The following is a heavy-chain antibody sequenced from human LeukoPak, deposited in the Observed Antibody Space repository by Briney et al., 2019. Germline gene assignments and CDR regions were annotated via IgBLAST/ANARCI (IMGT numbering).Heavy chain of an antibody. D-gene: IGHD5-18*01. CDR1: GFTFSSYA. CDR2: ISSNGGST. V-gene: IGHV3-64D*06. CDR3: VNSGYSYGYYPG. Sequence: RGSLRLSCSASGFTFSSYAMHWVRQAPGEGLEYVSAISSNGGSTYYADSVKGRFTISRDNSKNTLYLQMSSLRAEDTAVYYCVNSGYSYGYYPGWGQGTLVTVSS. J-gene: IGHJ4*02.